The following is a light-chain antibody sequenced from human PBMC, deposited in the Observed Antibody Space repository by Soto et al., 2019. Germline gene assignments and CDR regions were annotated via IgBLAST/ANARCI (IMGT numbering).Light chain of an antibody. V-gene: IGLV2-14*01. CDR1: SSDVGGYNR. CDR2: EVS. Sequence: QSALTQPASVTGSPGQSITISCTGTSSDVGGYNRVSWYRQYPGTAPKLIIYEVSNRPSGVSNRFSGSKSANTASLTISGLQAEDEAAYYCTSYTTSSIWVFGGGTQLTVL. CDR3: TSYTTSSIWV. J-gene: IGLJ3*02.